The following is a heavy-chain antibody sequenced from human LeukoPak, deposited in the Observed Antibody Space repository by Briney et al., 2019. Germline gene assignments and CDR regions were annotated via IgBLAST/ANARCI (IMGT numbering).Heavy chain of an antibody. Sequence: SVKVSCKASGGTFSSYAISWVRQAPGQGLEWMGRIIPILGIANYAQKFQGRVTITADKSTSTAYMELSSLRSEDTAVYYCARDSTPWGNYYDSSGYYLGFDYWGQGTLVTVSS. D-gene: IGHD3-22*01. CDR3: ARDSTPWGNYYDSSGYYLGFDY. V-gene: IGHV1-69*04. J-gene: IGHJ4*02. CDR2: IIPILGIA. CDR1: GGTFSSYA.